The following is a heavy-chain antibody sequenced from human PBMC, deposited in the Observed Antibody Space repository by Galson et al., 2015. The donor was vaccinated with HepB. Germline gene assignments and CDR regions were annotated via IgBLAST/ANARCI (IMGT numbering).Heavy chain of an antibody. V-gene: IGHV3-23*01. J-gene: IGHJ4*02. CDR1: GFTFSSNA. CDR3: AKVRPLWFGEPAWGYFDY. CDR2: ISGSGGST. D-gene: IGHD3-10*01. Sequence: SLRLSCAASGFTFSSNAMSWVRQAPGKGLEWVSAISGSGGSTYYADSVKGRFTISRDNSKNTLYLQMNSLRAEDTAVYYCAKVRPLWFGEPAWGYFDYWGQGTLVTVSS.